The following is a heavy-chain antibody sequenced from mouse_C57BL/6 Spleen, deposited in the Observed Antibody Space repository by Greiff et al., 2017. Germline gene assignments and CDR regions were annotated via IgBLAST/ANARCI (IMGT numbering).Heavy chain of an antibody. V-gene: IGHV1-7*01. D-gene: IGHD1-1*01. CDR1: GYTFTSYW. Sequence: QVQLKQSGAELAKPGASVKLSCKASGYTFTSYWMHWVKQRPGQGLEWIGYINPSSGYTKYNQKFKDKATLTADKSSSTAYMQLSSLTYEDAAVYYCAGYGYGSSYCYWGQGTLVTVSA. CDR2: INPSSGYT. J-gene: IGHJ3*01. CDR3: AGYGYGSSYCY.